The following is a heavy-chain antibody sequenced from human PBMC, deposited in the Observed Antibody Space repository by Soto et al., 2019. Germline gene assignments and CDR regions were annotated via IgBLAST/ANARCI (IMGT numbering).Heavy chain of an antibody. V-gene: IGHV4-34*01. CDR2: INHSGST. D-gene: IGHD5-18*01. Sequence: ETLSLTCAVYGGSFSGYYGSWIRQPPGKGLEWIGEINHSGSTNYNPSLKSRVTISVDTSKNQFSLKLSSVTAADTAVYYCARRGYSYVAGWFDPWGQGTLVTVSS. J-gene: IGHJ5*02. CDR1: GGSFSGYY. CDR3: ARRGYSYVAGWFDP.